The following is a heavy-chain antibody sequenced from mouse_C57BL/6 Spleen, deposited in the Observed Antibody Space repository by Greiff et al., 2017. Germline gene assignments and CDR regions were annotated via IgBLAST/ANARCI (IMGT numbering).Heavy chain of an antibody. CDR2: IYPGSGST. D-gene: IGHD1-1*01. J-gene: IGHJ2*01. CDR3: ARSGTVVATDYFDY. V-gene: IGHV1-55*01. CDR1: GYTFTSYW. Sequence: QVQLQQPGAELVKPGASVKMSCKASGYTFTSYWITWVKQRPGQGLEWIGDIYPGSGSTNYNEKFKSKATLTVDTSSSTAYMQLSSLTSEDSAVYYCARSGTVVATDYFDYWGQGTTVTVSS.